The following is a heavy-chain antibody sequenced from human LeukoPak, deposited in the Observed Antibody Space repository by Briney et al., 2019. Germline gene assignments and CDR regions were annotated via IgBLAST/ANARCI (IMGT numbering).Heavy chain of an antibody. V-gene: IGHV3-43D*03. CDR3: TKAKAVSRHWYFDL. Sequence: GGSLRVSCAATGFAFDDYAMHWIRQAPGKGLEWVSLITWDGGSTYYADSVKGRFAISRDNTKHSLYLQMNSLRPEDTAFYYCTKAKAVSRHWYFDLWGRGTLVSVSS. CDR2: ITWDGGST. J-gene: IGHJ2*01. D-gene: IGHD5/OR15-5a*01. CDR1: GFAFDDYA.